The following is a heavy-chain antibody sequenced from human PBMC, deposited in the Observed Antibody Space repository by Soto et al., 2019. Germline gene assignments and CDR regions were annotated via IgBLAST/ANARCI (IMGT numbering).Heavy chain of an antibody. Sequence: SETLSLTCAVSSGSISSSNWWSWVRQPSGKGLEWIGEIYHSGSTNYNPSLKSRVTISVDKSKNQFSLKLSSVTAADTAVYYCARSSYNWNDMDYYYYMDVWGKGTTVTVSS. CDR2: IYHSGST. CDR1: SGSISSSNW. CDR3: ARSSYNWNDMDYYYYMDV. J-gene: IGHJ6*03. V-gene: IGHV4-4*02. D-gene: IGHD1-1*01.